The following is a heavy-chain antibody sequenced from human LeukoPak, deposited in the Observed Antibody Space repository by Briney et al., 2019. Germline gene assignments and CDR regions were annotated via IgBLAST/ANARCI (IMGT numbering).Heavy chain of an antibody. D-gene: IGHD3-22*01. CDR3: ASRHYYDNSGDAFDI. CDR1: GGSFSGYY. Sequence: SETLSLTCAVYGGSFSGYYWSWIRQPPGKGLEWIGEINHSGSTNYNPSLKSRVTISVDTSKNQFSLKLSSVTAADTAVYYCASRHYYDNSGDAFDIWGQGTMVTVSS. V-gene: IGHV4-34*01. CDR2: INHSGST. J-gene: IGHJ3*02.